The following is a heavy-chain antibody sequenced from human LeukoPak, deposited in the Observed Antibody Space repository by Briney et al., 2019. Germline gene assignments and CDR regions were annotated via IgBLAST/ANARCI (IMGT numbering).Heavy chain of an antibody. J-gene: IGHJ4*02. Sequence: GGSLRLSCATSGFIFRRYWMSWVRQAPGKGLEWVASINQDQSAIFYVDSVKGRFTISRDNTRNFLFLQMNSLRAEDTAVYYCAKEGLSSGYPIDYWGQGTLVTVSS. D-gene: IGHD3-22*01. V-gene: IGHV3-7*03. CDR1: GFIFRRYW. CDR3: AKEGLSSGYPIDY. CDR2: INQDQSAI.